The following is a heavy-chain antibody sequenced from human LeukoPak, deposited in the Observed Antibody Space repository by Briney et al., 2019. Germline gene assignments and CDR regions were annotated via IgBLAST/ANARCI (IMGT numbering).Heavy chain of an antibody. CDR1: GNTFSSYT. D-gene: IGHD5-12*01. J-gene: IGHJ4*02. Sequence: ASVKVSCKASGNTFSSYTISWVRQAPGQGLEWMGRIIPIFGTANYAQKFQGRVTITTDESTSTAYMELSSLRSEDTAVYYCARAHYSGYDYFDYWGQGTLVTVSS. CDR2: IIPIFGTA. CDR3: ARAHYSGYDYFDY. V-gene: IGHV1-69*05.